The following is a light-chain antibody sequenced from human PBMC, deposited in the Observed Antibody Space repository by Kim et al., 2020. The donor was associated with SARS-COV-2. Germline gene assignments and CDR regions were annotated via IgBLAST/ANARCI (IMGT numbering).Light chain of an antibody. V-gene: IGKV3-20*01. CDR3: QQYGSSWT. CDR2: GAS. J-gene: IGKJ1*01. Sequence: EIVLTQSPGTLSLSPGERATLSCRASQSVYSNYLAWYLQKPGQAPRLHIYGASSRATGIPDRFSGSGSGTDFTLTINRLQPDDFAVYYCQQYGSSWTFGQGTKVDIK. CDR1: QSVYSNY.